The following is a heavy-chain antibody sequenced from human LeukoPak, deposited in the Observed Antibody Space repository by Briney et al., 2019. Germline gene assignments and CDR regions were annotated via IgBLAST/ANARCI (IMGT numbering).Heavy chain of an antibody. Sequence: SETLSLTCAVYGGSFSGYYWSWIRQPPGKGLEWIGEINHSGSTNYNPSLKSRVTISVDTSKNQFSLKLSSVTAADTAVYYCARVPIYDSSSYYYYYGMDVWGQGTTVTVSS. CDR2: INHSGST. CDR1: GGSFSGYY. D-gene: IGHD3-22*01. J-gene: IGHJ6*02. V-gene: IGHV4-34*01. CDR3: ARVPIYDSSSYYYYYGMDV.